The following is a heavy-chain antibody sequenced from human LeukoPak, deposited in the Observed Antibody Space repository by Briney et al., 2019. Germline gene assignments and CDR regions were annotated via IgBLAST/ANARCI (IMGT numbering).Heavy chain of an antibody. D-gene: IGHD6-13*01. Sequence: PSETLSLTCAVYGGSFSGYYWSWIRQPPGKGLEWVGAINHSGSTNYNPSLKSRFTISVNTYKNQSSLQLSSVTAADTAVYYCRGEWVGEQRVGSKIYYYYMDVWGKGTTVTISS. CDR1: GGSFSGYY. J-gene: IGHJ6*03. CDR2: INHSGST. V-gene: IGHV4-34*01. CDR3: RGEWVGEQRVGSKIYYYYMDV.